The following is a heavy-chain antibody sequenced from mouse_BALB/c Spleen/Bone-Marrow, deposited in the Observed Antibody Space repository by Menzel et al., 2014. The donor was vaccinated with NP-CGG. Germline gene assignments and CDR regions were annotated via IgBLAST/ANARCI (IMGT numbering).Heavy chain of an antibody. CDR2: ISSGGSYT. J-gene: IGHJ4*01. V-gene: IGHV5-6*01. CDR1: GFTFSSYG. D-gene: IGHD1-1*01. Sequence: EVQLVESGGDLVKPGGSLKLSRAASGFTFSSYGMSWVRQTPDKRLEWVATISSGGSYTYYPDSVKGRFTISRDNAKNTLYLQMSSLKSEDTAMYYCARDFITTDAMDYWGQGTSVTVSS. CDR3: ARDFITTDAMDY.